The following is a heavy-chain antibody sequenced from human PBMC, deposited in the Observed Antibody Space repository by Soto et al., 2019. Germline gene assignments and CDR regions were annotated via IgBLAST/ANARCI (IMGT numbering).Heavy chain of an antibody. Sequence: QVQLVQSGAEVKKPGASVKVSCKASGYTFTTYDISWVRQAPGQGLEWMGWISAYNGNTYYAQKLQGRVTMTTDTSTSTAYMELRSLRSDDTAVYYCASHPVDCGGDCYSYYFDYWGQGTLVTVSS. CDR1: GYTFTTYD. CDR3: ASHPVDCGGDCYSYYFDY. D-gene: IGHD2-21*02. CDR2: ISAYNGNT. V-gene: IGHV1-18*04. J-gene: IGHJ4*02.